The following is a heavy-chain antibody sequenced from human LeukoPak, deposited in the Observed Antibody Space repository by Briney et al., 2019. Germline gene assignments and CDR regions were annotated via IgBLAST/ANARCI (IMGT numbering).Heavy chain of an antibody. CDR3: AKGQKWELPLDF. J-gene: IGHJ4*02. V-gene: IGHV3-20*04. CDR1: GFTFDDYG. CDR2: INWNGGST. D-gene: IGHD1-26*01. Sequence: GGSLRLSCAASGFTFDDYGMSWVRQAPGKGLEWVSGINWNGGSTGCADSVKGRFTISRDISKSTLYLQMNSLRAEDTALYYCAKGQKWELPLDFWGQGTLVTVSS.